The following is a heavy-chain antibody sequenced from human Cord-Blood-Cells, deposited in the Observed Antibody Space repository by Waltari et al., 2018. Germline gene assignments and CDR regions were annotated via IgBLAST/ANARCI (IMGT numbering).Heavy chain of an antibody. V-gene: IGHV1-69*01. CDR3: ARVSGSYYYYGMDV. CDR1: GGTFSSYA. CDR2: SIPIFGTA. D-gene: IGHD1-26*01. J-gene: IGHJ6*02. Sequence: QVQLVQSGAEVKKPGSSVKVSCKASGGTFSSYAISWVRQAPGQGLEWMGGSIPIFGTANYAQEFQGRVTITAYESTSTAYMELSSLRSDDTAVYYCARVSGSYYYYGMDVWGQGTTFTVSS.